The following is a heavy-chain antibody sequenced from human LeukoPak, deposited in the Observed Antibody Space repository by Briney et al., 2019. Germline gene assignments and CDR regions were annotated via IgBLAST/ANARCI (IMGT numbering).Heavy chain of an antibody. J-gene: IGHJ4*02. Sequence: NPSETLSLTCTVSGGSISSGGYYWSWIRQHPGKGLEWIGDFYYSGSTYYNLSLKSRVTISVDTSKNQFSLKLSSVTAADTAVYYCARLEGGYSNGSFDYWGQGTLVTVSS. D-gene: IGHD5-18*01. CDR3: ARLEGGYSNGSFDY. CDR1: GGSISSGGYY. CDR2: FYYSGST. V-gene: IGHV4-31*03.